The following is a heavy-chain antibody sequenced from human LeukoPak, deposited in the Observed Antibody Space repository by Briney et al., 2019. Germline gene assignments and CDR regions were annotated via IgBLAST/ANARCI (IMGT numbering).Heavy chain of an antibody. CDR2: VYSGGSA. CDR3: AREHSESYLGDGWFDP. J-gene: IGHJ5*02. Sequence: GGSLRLSCAASGFTVSRNYMSWVRQAPGKGLEWVSLVYSGGSAYYADSVKGRFTISRDNSKNTLYLQMNSLRAEDTAVYYCAREHSESYLGDGWFDPWGQGTLVTVSS. D-gene: IGHD1-26*01. CDR1: GFTVSRNY. V-gene: IGHV3-53*01.